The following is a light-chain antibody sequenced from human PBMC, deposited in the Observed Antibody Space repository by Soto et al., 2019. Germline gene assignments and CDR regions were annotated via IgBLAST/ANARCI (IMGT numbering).Light chain of an antibody. CDR3: QQYNNWST. CDR1: RSVSSN. J-gene: IGKJ1*01. Sequence: EIVMTQSTATLSVSPGERATLSCRASRSVSSNLAWYQQKPGQAPRLLIYGASTRATGIPARFSGSGSGTEFTLTISSLQSEDFAVYYCQQYNNWSTFGQGTKVEIK. CDR2: GAS. V-gene: IGKV3-15*01.